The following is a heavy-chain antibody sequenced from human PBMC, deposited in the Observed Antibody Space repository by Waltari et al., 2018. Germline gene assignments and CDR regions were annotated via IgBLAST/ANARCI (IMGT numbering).Heavy chain of an antibody. J-gene: IGHJ4*02. CDR1: GFTFSTYS. V-gene: IGHV3-7*01. CDR2: IKQDGSEE. D-gene: IGHD2-2*01. CDR3: ARERGGYCSGTSCPRSFDY. Sequence: EVQLVESGGGLVQPGGSLRLSCATSGFTFSTYSMAWVRQAPGKGLEWVANIKQDGSEEYYVGSVEGRFSISRDNAKNSLYLQMSSLRAEDTAVYYCARERGGYCSGTSCPRSFDYWGQGTLVTVSS.